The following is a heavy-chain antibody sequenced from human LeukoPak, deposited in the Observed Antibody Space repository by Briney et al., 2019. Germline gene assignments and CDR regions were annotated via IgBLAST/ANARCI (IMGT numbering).Heavy chain of an antibody. D-gene: IGHD5-24*01. V-gene: IGHV4-59*01. J-gene: IGHJ4*02. Sequence: SETLSLTCTVSGGSISSNYWSWLRQPPGKGLEWIGYIYYSGTTNYNPSLKSRVTISVDKTKNQFSLKLSSVTAADTALYYCARDREMATIGALGYWGQGTLVTVSS. CDR2: IYYSGTT. CDR3: ARDREMATIGALGY. CDR1: GGSISSNY.